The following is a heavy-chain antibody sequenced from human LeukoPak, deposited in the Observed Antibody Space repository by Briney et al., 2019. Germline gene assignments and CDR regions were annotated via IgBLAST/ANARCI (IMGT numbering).Heavy chain of an antibody. J-gene: IGHJ4*02. CDR2: ISWDGGST. CDR3: TKGIISYYYASGSYYGVDY. CDR1: GFTFDDYA. Sequence: GGSLRLSCAASGFTFDDYAMHWVRQAPGKGLEWVSLISWDGGSTYYADSMKGRFTISRDNRKNSLYLQMNSLRAEDTALYYCTKGIISYYYASGSYYGVDYWGQGTLVTVSS. V-gene: IGHV3-43D*03. D-gene: IGHD3-10*01.